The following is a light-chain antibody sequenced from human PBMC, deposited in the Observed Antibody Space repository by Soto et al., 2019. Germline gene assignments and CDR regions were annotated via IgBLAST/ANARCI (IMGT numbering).Light chain of an antibody. V-gene: IGKV3-20*01. Sequence: EIVLTQSPGTLSLSPGERATLSCRASQSVSSSYLAWYQQKPGQAPRLLIYGASSRATGIPDRFSGSGSGTDFTLTISRLEPEDFAVYYCQSLTFGPGTKVDIK. CDR3: QSLT. CDR2: GAS. CDR1: QSVSSSY. J-gene: IGKJ3*01.